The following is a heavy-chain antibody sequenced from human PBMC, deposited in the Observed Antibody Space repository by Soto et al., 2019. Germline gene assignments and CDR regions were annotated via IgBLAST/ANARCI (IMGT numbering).Heavy chain of an antibody. CDR2: INHSGST. V-gene: IGHV4-34*01. CDR3: ASNRPKTYYDFWSGYYPSYYGMAV. D-gene: IGHD3-3*01. CDR1: GGSFSGYY. J-gene: IGHJ6*02. Sequence: SETLSLTCAVYGGSFSGYYWSWIRQPPGKGLEWIGEINHSGSTNYNPSLKSRVTISVDTSKNQFSLKLSSVTAADTAVYYCASNRPKTYYDFWSGYYPSYYGMAVWGQGTTVTVSS.